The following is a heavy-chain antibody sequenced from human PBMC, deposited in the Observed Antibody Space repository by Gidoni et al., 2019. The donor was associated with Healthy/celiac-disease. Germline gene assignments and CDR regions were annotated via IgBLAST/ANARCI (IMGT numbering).Heavy chain of an antibody. CDR1: GFNFSDYY. V-gene: IGHV3-11*05. Sequence: QVQLVESGGGLVKPGGSLRLSCAASGFNFSDYYMSWSRQAPGKGLEWVSYISSSSSYTNYADSVKGRFTISRDNAKNSLYLQMNSLRAEDTAVYYCARAKIYSNYLGAFDIWGQGTMVTVSS. D-gene: IGHD4-4*01. CDR3: ARAKIYSNYLGAFDI. J-gene: IGHJ3*02. CDR2: ISSSSSYT.